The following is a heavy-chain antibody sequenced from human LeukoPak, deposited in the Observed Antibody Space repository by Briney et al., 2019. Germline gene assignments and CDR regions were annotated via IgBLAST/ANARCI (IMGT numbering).Heavy chain of an antibody. CDR3: ARENIGRDGYNDGSDY. CDR2: ISSSSSYI. J-gene: IGHJ4*02. V-gene: IGHV3-21*01. Sequence: PWGSLRLSCAASGFTFSSYSMNWVRQAPGKGLEWVSSISSSSSYIYYADSVKGRFTISRDNAKNSLYLQMNSLRAEDTAVYYCARENIGRDGYNDGSDYWGQGTLVTVSS. CDR1: GFTFSSYS. D-gene: IGHD5-24*01.